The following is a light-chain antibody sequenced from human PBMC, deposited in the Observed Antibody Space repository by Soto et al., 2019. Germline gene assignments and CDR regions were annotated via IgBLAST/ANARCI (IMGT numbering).Light chain of an antibody. CDR3: QQNNNWPPYT. CDR2: GAS. Sequence: EIVMTQSPATLSVSPGERTTISCRASQSVSSNLAWYHQKPGQAPRLLIYGASTRATGIPARFSGSGSGTEFTLTISSLPFEDFAVYYCQQNNNWPPYTFGQGTKLEIK. V-gene: IGKV3-15*01. CDR1: QSVSSN. J-gene: IGKJ2*01.